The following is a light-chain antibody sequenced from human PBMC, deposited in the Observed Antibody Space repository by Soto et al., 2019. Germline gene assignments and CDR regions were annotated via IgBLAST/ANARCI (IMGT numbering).Light chain of an antibody. Sequence: EIVLTQSPGTLSLSPGERATLSCGASQSVSSSYLGWYQQKPGQAPRLLIYGASSRATGIPDRFSGSGSGTDFTLTISRLEPEDFAVYYCQQYGSSPETFGQGTKVEIK. CDR3: QQYGSSPET. J-gene: IGKJ1*01. V-gene: IGKV3-20*01. CDR2: GAS. CDR1: QSVSSSY.